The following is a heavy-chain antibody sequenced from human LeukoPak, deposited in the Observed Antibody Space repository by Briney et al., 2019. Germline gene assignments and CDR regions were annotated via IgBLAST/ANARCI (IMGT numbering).Heavy chain of an antibody. D-gene: IGHD3-10*01. CDR2: IYYSGST. CDR3: ARGMIRGINLFDY. Sequence: SETLSLTCTVSGGSISNYYWSWIRQPPGKGLEWTGYIYYSGSTHYNPSLKSRVTMSVDTSKNQFSLKLSSVTAADTAVYYCARGMIRGINLFDYWGQGTLVTVSS. J-gene: IGHJ4*02. CDR1: GGSISNYY. V-gene: IGHV4-59*01.